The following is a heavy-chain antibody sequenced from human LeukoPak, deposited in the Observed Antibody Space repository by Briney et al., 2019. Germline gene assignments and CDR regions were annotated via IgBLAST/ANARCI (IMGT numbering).Heavy chain of an antibody. Sequence: PSETLSLTCTVSGGSISSYYWSWIRQPPGKGLEWIGYIYYSGSTNYNPSLKSRVTTSVDTSKNQFSLKLSSVTAADTAVYYCARVGGIVVVTEDAFDIWGQGTMVTVSS. D-gene: IGHD2-21*02. CDR3: ARVGGIVVVTEDAFDI. V-gene: IGHV4-59*01. J-gene: IGHJ3*02. CDR2: IYYSGST. CDR1: GGSISSYY.